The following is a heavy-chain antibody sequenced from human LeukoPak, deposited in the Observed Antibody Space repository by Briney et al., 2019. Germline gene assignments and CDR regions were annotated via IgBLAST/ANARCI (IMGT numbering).Heavy chain of an antibody. CDR3: ARSASGSYYSDYYYYYMDV. CDR2: ISYDGSNK. CDR1: GFTFSSYA. Sequence: GSLRLSCAASGFTFSSYAMHWVRQAPGKGLEWVAVISYDGSNKYYADSVKGRFTISRDNSKNTLYLQMNSLRAEDTAVYYCARSASGSYYSDYYYYYMDVWGKGTTVTVSS. V-gene: IGHV3-30-3*01. J-gene: IGHJ6*03. D-gene: IGHD1-26*01.